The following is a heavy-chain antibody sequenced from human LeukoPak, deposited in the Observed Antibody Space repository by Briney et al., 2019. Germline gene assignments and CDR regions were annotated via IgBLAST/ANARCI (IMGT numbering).Heavy chain of an antibody. CDR2: ISYDGSNK. Sequence: GGSLRLSCAASGFTFSSYGMHWVRQAPGKGLDWVAVISYDGSNKYYVDSVKGRFTISRDNSKNMLYLQTNSLRAEDTAVYYCAKNELLWFGEFDAFDIWGQGTMVTVSS. D-gene: IGHD3-10*01. J-gene: IGHJ3*02. CDR3: AKNELLWFGEFDAFDI. CDR1: GFTFSSYG. V-gene: IGHV3-30*18.